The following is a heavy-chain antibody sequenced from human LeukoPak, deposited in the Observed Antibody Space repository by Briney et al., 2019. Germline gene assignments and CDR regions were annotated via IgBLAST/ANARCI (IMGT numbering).Heavy chain of an antibody. CDR1: GGSISNTNW. J-gene: IGHJ4*02. V-gene: IGHV4-4*02. CDR3: AREGGPYRPLDY. CDR2: VNLQGST. Sequence: VKPSGTLSLTCGVSGGSISNTNWWTWVRQPPGKGLEWIGEVNLQGSTNYNPSLKSRVAISVDKSENHISLKLTSVTAATRPCNCAREGGPYRPLDYSGQGTLVTVAS.